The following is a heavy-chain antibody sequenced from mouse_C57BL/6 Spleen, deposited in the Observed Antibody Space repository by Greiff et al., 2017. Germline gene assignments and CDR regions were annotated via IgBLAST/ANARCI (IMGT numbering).Heavy chain of an antibody. Sequence: VQLQQPGAELVKPGASVKLSCKASGYTFTSYWMHWVKQRPGQGLEWIGMIHPNSGSTNYNEKFKSKATLTVDKSSSTAYMQLSSLTSEDSAVYYCARSDYSNYEGYYFDYWGQGTTLTVSS. D-gene: IGHD2-5*01. CDR1: GYTFTSYW. V-gene: IGHV1-64*01. CDR2: IHPNSGST. J-gene: IGHJ2*01. CDR3: ARSDYSNYEGYYFDY.